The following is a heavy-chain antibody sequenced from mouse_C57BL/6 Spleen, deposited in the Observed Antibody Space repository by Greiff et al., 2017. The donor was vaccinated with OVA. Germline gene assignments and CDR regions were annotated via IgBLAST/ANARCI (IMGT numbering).Heavy chain of an antibody. CDR1: GFTFSSYA. V-gene: IGHV5-9-1*02. CDR2: ISSGGDYI. Sequence: EVMLVESGEGLVKPGGSLKLSCAASGFTFSSYAMSWVRQTPEKRLEWVAYISSGGDYIYYADTVKGRFTISRDNARNTLYLQMSSLKSEDTAMYYCTRGGPFITTVVGIFDYWGQGTTLTVSS. D-gene: IGHD1-1*01. CDR3: TRGGPFITTVVGIFDY. J-gene: IGHJ2*01.